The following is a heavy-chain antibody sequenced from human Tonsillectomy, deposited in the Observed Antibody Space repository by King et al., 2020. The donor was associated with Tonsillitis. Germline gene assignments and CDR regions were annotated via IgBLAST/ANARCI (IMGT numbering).Heavy chain of an antibody. D-gene: IGHD3/OR15-3a*01. Sequence: QLVQSGAEMKKPGASVKVSCKASGYTFTTSAIHWVRQAPGQRLEWMGYINAGNGHTRYSTKFKGRVTISRDTSARTAYLELTNLRSEDTAVYYCAKDTWTSLYNWFDPWGQGTLVTVSS. V-gene: IGHV1-3*01. CDR2: INAGNGHT. CDR3: AKDTWTSLYNWFDP. CDR1: GYTFTTSA. J-gene: IGHJ5*02.